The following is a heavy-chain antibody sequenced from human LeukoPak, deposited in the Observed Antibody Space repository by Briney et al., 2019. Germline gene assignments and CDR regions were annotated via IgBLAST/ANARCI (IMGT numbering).Heavy chain of an antibody. D-gene: IGHD6-13*01. CDR3: ARRGVSGSWYYFDY. CDR1: GGSISTYY. J-gene: IGHJ4*02. V-gene: IGHV4-59*01. Sequence: KPSETLSLTCTVSGGSISTYYWSWIRQPPGKGLEWIGYIYYTGSTNYNPSLKSRVTISVDTSKNQFSLKLSSVTAADTAVYYCARRGVSGSWYYFDYWGQGTLVTVSS. CDR2: IYYTGST.